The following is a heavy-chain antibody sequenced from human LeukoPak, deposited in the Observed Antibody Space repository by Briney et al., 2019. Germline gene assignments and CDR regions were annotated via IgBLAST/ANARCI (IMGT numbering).Heavy chain of an antibody. CDR1: GFTFSSYA. J-gene: IGHJ3*02. V-gene: IGHV3-30-3*01. D-gene: IGHD1-26*01. CDR2: ISYDGSNK. CDR3: ARDQGPWDPDAFDI. Sequence: GGSLRLSCAASGFTFSSYAMHWVRQAPGKGLEWVAVISYDGSNKYYADSVKGRFTISRDNSKNTLYLQMNSLRAEDTAAYYCARDQGPWDPDAFDIWGQGTMVTVSS.